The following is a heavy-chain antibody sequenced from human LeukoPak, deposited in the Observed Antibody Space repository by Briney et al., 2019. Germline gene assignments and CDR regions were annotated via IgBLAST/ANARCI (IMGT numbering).Heavy chain of an antibody. CDR1: RFTVSRNY. J-gene: IGHJ4*02. CDR3: AGGATVVNLDY. CDR2: VYSSGSV. V-gene: IGHV3-66*02. D-gene: IGHD4-23*01. Sequence: GGSLRLSCAASRFTVSRNYMSWVRQAPGKGLEWVSVVYSSGSVSYADSVKGRFTISRDSSKNTVNLQMNSLRLEDTAVYYCAGGATVVNLDYWGQGNLVTVSS.